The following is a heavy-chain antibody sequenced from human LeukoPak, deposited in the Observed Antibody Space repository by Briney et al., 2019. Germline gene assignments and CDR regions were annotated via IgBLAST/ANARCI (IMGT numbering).Heavy chain of an antibody. CDR1: GYTFTSYG. CDR2: ISAYNGNT. CDR3: ARTSGWHYYYYYYMDV. J-gene: IGHJ6*03. Sequence: GASVKVSCKASGYTFTSYGISWVRQAPGQRLEWMGWISAYNGNTNYAQKLQGRVTMTTDTSTSTAYMELRSLRSDDTAVYYCARTSGWHYYYYYYMDVWGKGTTVTVSS. V-gene: IGHV1-18*01. D-gene: IGHD6-19*01.